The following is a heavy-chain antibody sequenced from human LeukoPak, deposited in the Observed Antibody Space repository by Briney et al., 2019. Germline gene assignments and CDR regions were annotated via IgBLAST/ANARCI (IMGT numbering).Heavy chain of an antibody. J-gene: IGHJ3*02. Sequence: PGGSLRLSCAASGFTFSSYGMHWVRQAPGKGLEWVAFIRYDGSNKYYADSVKGRVTISRDNSKNTLYLQMNSLKAEDTVVYYCATNLYYYDSSGYYYIWGQGTMVTVSS. CDR3: ATNLYYYDSSGYYYI. V-gene: IGHV3-30*02. CDR2: IRYDGSNK. CDR1: GFTFSSYG. D-gene: IGHD3-22*01.